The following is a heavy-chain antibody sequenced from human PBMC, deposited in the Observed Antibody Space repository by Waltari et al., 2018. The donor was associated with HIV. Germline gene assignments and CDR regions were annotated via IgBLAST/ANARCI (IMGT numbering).Heavy chain of an antibody. CDR1: GYPFTTYG. CDR3: ARSHCAVTSCGSIDY. V-gene: IGHV1-18*01. D-gene: IGHD4-17*01. CDR2: IGTYNGNA. J-gene: IGHJ4*02. Sequence: QVQLVTSAAQVKKPGASVKVSCKASGYPFTTYGITWVRQAPGQGLEWLGWIGTYNGNADFAPKTQVRIHLTIDTSTSTAYMELTSLRSDDTAVYYCARSHCAVTSCGSIDYWGQGTLVTVSS.